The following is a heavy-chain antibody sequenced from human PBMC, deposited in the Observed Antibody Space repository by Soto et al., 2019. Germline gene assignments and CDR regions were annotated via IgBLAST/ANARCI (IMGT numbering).Heavy chain of an antibody. J-gene: IGHJ6*02. Sequence: SETLSHTCTVSAGAISGYYWSCIRQPPGKGLEWIGHIYYSGSTNYSTSLKTRLTISKDTSKNQVVLTMTNMDPVDTATYYCARIPYLTGYTPKKYYGMDVWGQGTTLTVSS. V-gene: IGHV4-59*01. CDR1: AGAISGYY. CDR3: ARIPYLTGYTPKKYYGMDV. CDR2: IYYSGST. D-gene: IGHD3-9*01.